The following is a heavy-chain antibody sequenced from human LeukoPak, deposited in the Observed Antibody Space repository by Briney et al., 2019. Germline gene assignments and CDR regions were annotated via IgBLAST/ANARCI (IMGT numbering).Heavy chain of an antibody. CDR3: ARGGEGLVLVPPHFDY. Sequence: PGGSLRLSCAASGFTFSSYSMNWVRQAPGKGLEWVSYISTSSSTIYYAGSVKGRFTISTDNAKNSLSLQMSSLRDEDTAVYYCARGGEGLVLVPPHFDYWGQGTLVTVSS. CDR1: GFTFSSYS. J-gene: IGHJ4*02. D-gene: IGHD2-2*01. V-gene: IGHV3-48*02. CDR2: ISTSSSTI.